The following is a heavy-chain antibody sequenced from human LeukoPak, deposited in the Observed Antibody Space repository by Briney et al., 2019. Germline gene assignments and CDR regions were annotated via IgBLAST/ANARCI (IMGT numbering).Heavy chain of an antibody. Sequence: GGSLRLSCAASGFTFSSYAMSWVHQAPGKGLEWVSAISGSGGSTYYADSVKGRFTISRDNSKNTLYLQMNSLRAEDTAVYYCAKDGTVAGTGYFDYWGQGTLVTVSS. J-gene: IGHJ4*02. CDR2: ISGSGGST. D-gene: IGHD6-19*01. V-gene: IGHV3-23*01. CDR3: AKDGTVAGTGYFDY. CDR1: GFTFSSYA.